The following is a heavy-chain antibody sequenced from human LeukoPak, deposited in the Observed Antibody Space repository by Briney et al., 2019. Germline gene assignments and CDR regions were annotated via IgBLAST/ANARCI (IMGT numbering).Heavy chain of an antibody. D-gene: IGHD4-17*01. V-gene: IGHV3-21*01. Sequence: PGGSLRLSCVASGFSFNTFGMHWVRQAPGKGLEWVSSIGGSSSSLYYAESVKGRFTISRDNARNSLYLQMNSLRAEDTAVYYCAKEAGQDYGALDAFDVWGQGTMVTVSS. J-gene: IGHJ3*01. CDR3: AKEAGQDYGALDAFDV. CDR2: IGGSSSSL. CDR1: GFSFNTFG.